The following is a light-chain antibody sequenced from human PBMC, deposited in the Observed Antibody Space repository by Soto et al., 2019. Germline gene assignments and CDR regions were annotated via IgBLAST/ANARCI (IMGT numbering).Light chain of an antibody. V-gene: IGKV3-20*01. J-gene: IGKJ1*01. CDR3: QQYGSPLLT. CDR2: GAS. CDR1: QSVSSSY. Sequence: EIVLTQSPGTLSLSPGERATLSCRASQSVSSSYLAWYQQKPGQAPRLLIYGASSRATGIPDRFSGSGTGTDFTLSISSLEPEDFAVYSCQQYGSPLLTFGQGTKVEIK.